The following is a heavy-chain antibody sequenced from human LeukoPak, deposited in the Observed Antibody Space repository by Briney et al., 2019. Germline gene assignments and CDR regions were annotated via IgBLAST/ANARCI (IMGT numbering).Heavy chain of an antibody. CDR2: ISSNGGST. CDR1: GFTFSGYV. D-gene: IGHD4-17*01. Sequence: GXSLRLSCAASGFTFSGYVMHWVRQAPGKGLEYVSAISSNGGSTYYANSVKGRFTISRDNSKTALYLQMGSLRAEDVAVYYCPPEGGYGDYDYWGQGTLVTVSS. V-gene: IGHV3-64*01. J-gene: IGHJ4*02. CDR3: PPEGGYGDYDY.